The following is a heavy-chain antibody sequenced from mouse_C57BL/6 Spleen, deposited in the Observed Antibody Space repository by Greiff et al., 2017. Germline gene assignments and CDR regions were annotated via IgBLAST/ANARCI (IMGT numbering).Heavy chain of an antibody. V-gene: IGHV1-18*01. CDR1: GYTFTDYN. J-gene: IGHJ3*01. Sequence: EVQLQQSGPELVKPGASVKIPCKASGYTFTDYNMDWVKQSHGKSLEWIGDINPNNGGTIYNQKFKGKATLTVDKSSSTAYMELRSLTSEDTAVYYCARSDDYGAYWGQGTLVTVSA. CDR2: INPNNGGT. D-gene: IGHD2-4*01. CDR3: ARSDDYGAY.